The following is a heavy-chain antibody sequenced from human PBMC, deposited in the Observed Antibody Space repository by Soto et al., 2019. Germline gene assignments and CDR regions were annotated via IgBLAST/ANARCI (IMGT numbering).Heavy chain of an antibody. Sequence: QVQLQESGPGLVKPSQTLSLTCTVSGGSISSGGYYWSWIRQHPGKGLEWIGYIYYSGSTYYNPSLKSRVNIAVDTSKNQFSLKMSAVTAADTAVYYCAGIYSGSPGGTLRYWGQGTLVTVSS. CDR3: AGIYSGSPGGTLRY. CDR2: IYYSGST. J-gene: IGHJ4*02. D-gene: IGHD1-26*01. V-gene: IGHV4-31*03. CDR1: GGSISSGGYY.